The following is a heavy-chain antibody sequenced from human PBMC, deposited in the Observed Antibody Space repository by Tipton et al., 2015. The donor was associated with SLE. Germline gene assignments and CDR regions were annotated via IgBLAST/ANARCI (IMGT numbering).Heavy chain of an antibody. D-gene: IGHD4-17*01. Sequence: TLSLTCAVSGYSISSGYYWGWIRLPPGKGVGWIGSIYHSGSTYYNPSLKSRVTISVDTSKNQFSLKLSSVTAADTAVYYCARRGVTKTLDYWGQGTLVTVSS. CDR3: ARRGVTKTLDY. J-gene: IGHJ4*02. CDR1: GYSISSGYY. V-gene: IGHV4-38-2*01. CDR2: IYHSGST.